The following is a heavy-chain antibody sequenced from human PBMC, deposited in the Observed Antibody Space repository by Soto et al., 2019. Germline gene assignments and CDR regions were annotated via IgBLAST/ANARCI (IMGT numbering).Heavy chain of an antibody. CDR3: ARQLGIAAALPWFDP. J-gene: IGHJ5*02. Sequence: PGESLKISCKGSGYSFTSYWIGWVRQMPGKGLEWMGIIYPGDSDTRYSPSFQGQVTISADKSISTAYLQWSSLKASDTAMYYCARQLGIAAALPWFDPWGQGTLVTVSS. V-gene: IGHV5-51*01. D-gene: IGHD6-13*01. CDR2: IYPGDSDT. CDR1: GYSFTSYW.